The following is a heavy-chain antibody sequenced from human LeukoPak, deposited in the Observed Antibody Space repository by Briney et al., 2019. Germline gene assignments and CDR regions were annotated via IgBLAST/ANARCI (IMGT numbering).Heavy chain of an antibody. D-gene: IGHD6-13*01. V-gene: IGHV4-59*01. CDR1: GGSISSYY. Sequence: PSETLSLTCTVSGGSISSYYWSWIRQPPGKGLEWIGYIYYSGSTKYNPSLKSRVTISVDTSKNQFSLKVSSVTAEDTAVYYCASGPYPAAGTDHQFDYWGQGTLVTVSS. CDR2: IYYSGST. CDR3: ASGPYPAAGTDHQFDY. J-gene: IGHJ4*02.